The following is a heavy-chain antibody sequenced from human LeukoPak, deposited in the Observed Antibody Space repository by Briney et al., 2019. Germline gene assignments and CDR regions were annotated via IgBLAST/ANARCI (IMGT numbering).Heavy chain of an antibody. V-gene: IGHV3-23*01. CDR2: IGDNADRK. J-gene: IGHJ3*02. D-gene: IGHD3-9*01. Sequence: GGSLRLSCAASGFTFSSYWMSWVRQAPGKGLAWVSTIGDNADRKFYAASVKGRFTISRDNSKNTLYLQMNSLGAEDTAVYYCARVWFRDDGAFDIWGQGTMVTVSS. CDR3: ARVWFRDDGAFDI. CDR1: GFTFSSYW.